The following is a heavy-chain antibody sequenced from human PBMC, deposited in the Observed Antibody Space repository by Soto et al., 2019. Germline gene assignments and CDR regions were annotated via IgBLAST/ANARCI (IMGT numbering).Heavy chain of an antibody. V-gene: IGHV3-23*01. J-gene: IGHJ5*02. CDR1: GFTFSGYA. CDR2: IGSGSP. Sequence: EVQLLESGGGLVQPGGSLRLSCAASGFTFSGYAMSWVRQAPGKGLEWVSAIGSGSPFYADSVKGRFTISRDNANSMLHLQRNSLRADDAAVYFCAQDLGSSLYHYNSFAPGGQGTLVPVSS. CDR3: AQDLGSSLYHYNSFAP. D-gene: IGHD6-13*01.